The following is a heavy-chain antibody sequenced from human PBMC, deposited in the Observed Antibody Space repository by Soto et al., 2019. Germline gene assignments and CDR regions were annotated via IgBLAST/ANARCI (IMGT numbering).Heavy chain of an antibody. CDR2: LIGGHYGT. CDR1: GLIFSSYA. V-gene: IGHV3-23*01. J-gene: IGHJ5*02. CDR3: AKGKSTGDIDWFDP. Sequence: GGSLRLSCAASGLIFSSYAMSWVRQAPGKGLDWVSTLIGGHYGTAYSYSVKGRLTVSRDNSKNCLYLQMNSLGVEDTTMYFCAKGKSTGDIDWFDPWGQGSLVTVSS. D-gene: IGHD3-10*01.